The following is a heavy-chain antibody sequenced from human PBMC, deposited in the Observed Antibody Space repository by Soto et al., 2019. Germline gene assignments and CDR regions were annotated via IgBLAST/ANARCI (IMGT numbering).Heavy chain of an antibody. J-gene: IGHJ6*02. CDR1: GYTFTSYG. V-gene: IGHV1-18*01. CDR3: ARDVGVYYYGSGSYRNYYYYGMDV. Sequence: ASVKVSCKASGYTFTSYGISWVRQAPGQGLEWMGWISAYNGNTNYAQKLQGRVTMTTDTSTSTAYMELRSLRSDDTAVYYCARDVGVYYYGSGSYRNYYYYGMDVWGQGTTVTVSS. D-gene: IGHD3-10*01. CDR2: ISAYNGNT.